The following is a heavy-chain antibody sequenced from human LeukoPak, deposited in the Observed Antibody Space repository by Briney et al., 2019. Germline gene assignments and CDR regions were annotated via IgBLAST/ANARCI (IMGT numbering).Heavy chain of an antibody. CDR3: ARMGLRWFDY. D-gene: IGHD4-23*01. CDR1: GFTFSGYE. CDR2: ISSSGSTI. Sequence: GGSLRLSCAASGFTFSGYEMNWVRQAPGKGLEWVSFISSSGSTIYYADSVKGRFTISRDNAKNSLYLQMNSLRAEDTAVYYCARMGLRWFDYWGQGTLVTVSS. J-gene: IGHJ4*02. V-gene: IGHV3-48*03.